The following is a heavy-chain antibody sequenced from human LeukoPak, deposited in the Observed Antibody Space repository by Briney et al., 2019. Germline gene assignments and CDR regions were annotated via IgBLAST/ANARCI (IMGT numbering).Heavy chain of an antibody. CDR3: AKRGVVIRVILVGFHKEAYYFDS. V-gene: IGHV3-23*01. D-gene: IGHD3-22*01. J-gene: IGHJ4*02. CDR2: ISGSGGRT. CDR1: GITLSNYG. Sequence: PAGSLRLSCTVSGITLSNYGMSWVRQAPGKGLEWVGGISGSGGRTNYANSVKGRLTISRDKPKNTSYLQLNGLRAADTAVYLCAKRGVVIRVILVGFHKEAYYFDSWGQEALVTVSS.